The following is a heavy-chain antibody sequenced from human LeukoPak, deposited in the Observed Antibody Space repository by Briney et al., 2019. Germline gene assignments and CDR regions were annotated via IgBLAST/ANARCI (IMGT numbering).Heavy chain of an antibody. D-gene: IGHD2-21*01. Sequence: SETLSLTCTVSGGSISSYYWSWIRQPPGKGLEWIGYIYHSGNTYYNPSLKSRVTISVDRSKNHFSLNLSSVTAADTAVYYCARAAYCGGDCYSQYYFDYWGQGTLVTVSS. CDR3: ARAAYCGGDCYSQYYFDY. CDR2: IYHSGNT. J-gene: IGHJ4*02. CDR1: GGSISSYY. V-gene: IGHV4-59*12.